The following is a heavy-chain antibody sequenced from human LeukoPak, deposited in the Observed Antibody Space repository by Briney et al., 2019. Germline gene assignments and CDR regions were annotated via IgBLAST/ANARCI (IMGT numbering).Heavy chain of an antibody. CDR2: INHSGST. CDR3: ARDIVVVPAEKTLDY. V-gene: IGHV4-34*01. D-gene: IGHD2-2*01. CDR1: GGSFSGYY. J-gene: IGHJ4*02. Sequence: PSETLSLTCAAYGGSFSGYYWSWIRQPPGKGLEWIGEINHSGSTNYNPSLKSRVTISVDTSKNQFSLKLSSVTAADTAVYYCARDIVVVPAEKTLDYWGQGTLVTVSS.